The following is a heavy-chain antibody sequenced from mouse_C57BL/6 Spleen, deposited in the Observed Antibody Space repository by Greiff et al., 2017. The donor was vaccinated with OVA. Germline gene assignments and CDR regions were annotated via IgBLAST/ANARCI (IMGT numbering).Heavy chain of an antibody. CDR2: IDPANGNT. CDR3: ARDYYGSSYYFDY. D-gene: IGHD1-1*01. J-gene: IGHJ2*01. V-gene: IGHV14-3*01. CDR1: GFNIKNTY. Sequence: VQLKESVAELVRPGASVKLSCTASGFNIKNTYMHWVKQRPEQGLEWIGRIDPANGNTKYAPKFQGKATITADTSSNTAYLQLSSLTSEDTAIYYCARDYYGSSYYFDYWGQGTTLTVSS.